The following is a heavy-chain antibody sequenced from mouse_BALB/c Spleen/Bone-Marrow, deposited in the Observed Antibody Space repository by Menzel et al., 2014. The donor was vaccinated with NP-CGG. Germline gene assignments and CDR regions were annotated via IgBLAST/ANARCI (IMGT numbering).Heavy chain of an antibody. V-gene: IGHV5-17*02. CDR2: ISSGSSTI. Sequence: EVKVVESGGGLVQPGGSRKLSCAASGFTFSSFGMHWVRQAPEKGLEWVAYISSGSSTIYYADTVKGRFTISRDNPKKTLFLQMTSLRSEDTAMYYCARGAYYYGSSYDAMDYWGQGTSVTVSS. J-gene: IGHJ4*01. CDR3: ARGAYYYGSSYDAMDY. CDR1: GFTFSSFG. D-gene: IGHD1-1*01.